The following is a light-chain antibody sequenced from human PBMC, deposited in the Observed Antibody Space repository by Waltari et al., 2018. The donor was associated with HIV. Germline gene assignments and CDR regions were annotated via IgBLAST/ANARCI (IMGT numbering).Light chain of an antibody. CDR3: CSYAGSSYV. CDR2: DVS. V-gene: IGLV2-11*01. CDR1: SSDVGGYNY. Sequence: QSALPQPRSVSGSPGQSVTISCTGTSSDVGGYNYVSWYQQHPGKVPKLMIYDVSKRPSGVPDRFSGSKSGNTASLTISGLQAEDEADYYCCSYAGSSYVFGTGTKVTVL. J-gene: IGLJ1*01.